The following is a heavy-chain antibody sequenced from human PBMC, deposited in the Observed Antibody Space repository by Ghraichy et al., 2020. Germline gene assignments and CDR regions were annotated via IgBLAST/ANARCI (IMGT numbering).Heavy chain of an antibody. CDR1: GGSINSYY. V-gene: IGHV4-59*01. J-gene: IGHJ4*02. CDR2: VYYSGST. Sequence: SETLSLTCTVSGGSINSYYWSWIRQPPGKGLEWIGYVYYSGSTKYNPSLESRVTISVDTSKNQFSLKLSSVTAADTALYYCARAPRGLYGSGTYYMYYFDYWGQGALVTVSS. CDR3: ARAPRGLYGSGTYYMYYFDY. D-gene: IGHD3-10*01.